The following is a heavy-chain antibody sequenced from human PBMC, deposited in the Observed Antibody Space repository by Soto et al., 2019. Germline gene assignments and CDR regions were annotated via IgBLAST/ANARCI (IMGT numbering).Heavy chain of an antibody. CDR3: AREYSSSWYWEAFDI. D-gene: IGHD6-13*01. Sequence: GGSLRLSCAASGFTFSSYAMSWVRQAPGKGLEWVSVISGSGGSTYYADSVKGRFTFSRDNSKNTLYLQMNSLRAEDTAVYYCAREYSSSWYWEAFDIWGQGTMVTVSS. J-gene: IGHJ3*02. V-gene: IGHV3-23*01. CDR2: ISGSGGST. CDR1: GFTFSSYA.